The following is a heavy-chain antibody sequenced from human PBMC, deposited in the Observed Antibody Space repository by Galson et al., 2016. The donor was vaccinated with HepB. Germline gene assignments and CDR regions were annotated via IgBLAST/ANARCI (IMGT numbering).Heavy chain of an antibody. CDR2: IYKSGTT. J-gene: IGHJ4*02. Sequence: SETLSLTCTVSGVSISGSSYYWGWIRQPPGKGLEWIGTIYKSGTTFYNPSLKSRVTISVDTSKDQFSLRLTSVTAADTAVYYCARLPLAKLGIRSVDYWGQGTLVTVSS. CDR1: GVSISGSSYY. CDR3: ARLPLAKLGIRSVDY. D-gene: IGHD7-27*01. V-gene: IGHV4-39*01.